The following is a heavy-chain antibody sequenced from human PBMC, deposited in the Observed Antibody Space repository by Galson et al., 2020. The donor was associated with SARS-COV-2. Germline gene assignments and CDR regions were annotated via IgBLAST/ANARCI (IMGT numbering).Heavy chain of an antibody. CDR3: ARDKGDGYTWENYGMDV. D-gene: IGHD5-12*01. CDR2: IIPIFGTA. CDR1: GGTFSSYA. V-gene: IGHV1-69*13. Sequence: SVKVSCKASGGTFSSYAISRVRQAPGQGLEWMGGIIPIFGTANYAQKFQGRVTITADESTSTAYMELSSLRSGDTAVYYCARDKGDGYTWENYGMDVWGQGTTVTVSS. J-gene: IGHJ6*02.